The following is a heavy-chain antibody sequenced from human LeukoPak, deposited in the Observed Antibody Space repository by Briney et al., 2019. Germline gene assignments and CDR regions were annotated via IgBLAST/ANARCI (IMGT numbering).Heavy chain of an antibody. Sequence: ASETLSLTCAVYGGSFSGYYWSWIRQPPGKGLEWIGEINHSGSTNYNPSLKSRVTISVDTSKNQFSLKLSSVTAADTAVYYCARATWLPVGLYYYDSSGYYYYFDSWGQGTLVTVSS. V-gene: IGHV4-34*01. D-gene: IGHD3-22*01. CDR2: INHSGST. CDR1: GGSFSGYY. CDR3: ARATWLPVGLYYYDSSGYYYYFDS. J-gene: IGHJ4*02.